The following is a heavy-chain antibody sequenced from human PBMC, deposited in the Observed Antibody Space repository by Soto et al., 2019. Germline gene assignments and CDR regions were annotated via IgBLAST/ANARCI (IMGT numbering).Heavy chain of an antibody. CDR3: AGVSYCSGTSCYVAFDI. Sequence: SETLSLTCAVYGGSLSGYYWTWIRQPPGKGLEWVGEINHSGSTNYSPSLKSRVTISVDTSKNQFSLNLNSVTAADTAVYYCAGVSYCSGTSCYVAFDIWGQGTMVTVSS. V-gene: IGHV4-34*01. J-gene: IGHJ3*02. CDR1: GGSLSGYY. D-gene: IGHD2-2*01. CDR2: INHSGST.